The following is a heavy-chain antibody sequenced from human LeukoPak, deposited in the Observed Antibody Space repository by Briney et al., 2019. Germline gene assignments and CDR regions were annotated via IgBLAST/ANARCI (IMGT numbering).Heavy chain of an antibody. D-gene: IGHD2-21*02. Sequence: PGGSLRLSCAASGFIFSSYGMHWVRQAPGKGLEWVAFIRYDGRNKYYADSVKGRFTISRDNSKNTLYLQMNSLRAEDTAVYYCAKDSGGGDCFFDHWGQGTLVIVSS. CDR2: IRYDGRNK. CDR3: AKDSGGGDCFFDH. CDR1: GFIFSSYG. J-gene: IGHJ4*02. V-gene: IGHV3-30*02.